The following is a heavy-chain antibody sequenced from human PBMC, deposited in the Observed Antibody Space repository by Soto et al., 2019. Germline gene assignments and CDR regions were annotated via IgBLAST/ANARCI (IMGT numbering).Heavy chain of an antibody. D-gene: IGHD3-3*01. V-gene: IGHV4-34*01. CDR3: AVGRVTIFGVVKRSYYYGMDV. CDR2: INHSGST. CDR1: GGSFSGYY. Sequence: LETLSLTCAVYGGSFSGYYWSWIRQPPGKGLEWIGEINHSGSTNYNPSLKSRVTISVDTSKNQFSLKLSSVTAADTAVYYCAVGRVTIFGVVKRSYYYGMDVWGQGTTVTVSS. J-gene: IGHJ6*02.